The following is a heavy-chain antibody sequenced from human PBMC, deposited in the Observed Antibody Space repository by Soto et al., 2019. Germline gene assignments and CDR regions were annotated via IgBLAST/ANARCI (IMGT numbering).Heavy chain of an antibody. Sequence: EVQLLESGGGLVQPGGSLRLSCAASGFTFSSYAMSWVRQAPGKGLEWVSAISGSGGSTYYADSVKGRFTISRDNSKNTLYLQMNSLRAEDTAVYYCAKGGLGYCSSTSCPLYYYYYYMDVWGKGTTVTVSS. J-gene: IGHJ6*03. CDR3: AKGGLGYCSSTSCPLYYYYYYMDV. CDR1: GFTFSSYA. V-gene: IGHV3-23*01. D-gene: IGHD2-2*01. CDR2: ISGSGGST.